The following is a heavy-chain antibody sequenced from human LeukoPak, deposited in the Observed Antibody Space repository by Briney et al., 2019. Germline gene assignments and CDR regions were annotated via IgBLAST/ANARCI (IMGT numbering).Heavy chain of an antibody. Sequence: LETLSLTCTVSGGSISSYYWSWIRQPPGKGLEWIGYIYYSGSTNYNPSLKSRVTISVDTSKNQFSLKLSSVTAADTAVYYCARCRDTSGYYYSAWDFDYWGQGTLVTVSS. CDR1: GGSISSYY. CDR3: ARCRDTSGYYYSAWDFDY. J-gene: IGHJ4*02. V-gene: IGHV4-59*08. D-gene: IGHD3-22*01. CDR2: IYYSGST.